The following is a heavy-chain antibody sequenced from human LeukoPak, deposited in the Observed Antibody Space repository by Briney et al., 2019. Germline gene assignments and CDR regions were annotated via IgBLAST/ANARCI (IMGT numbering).Heavy chain of an antibody. CDR1: GYTFTVYY. CDR2: LNPNSGGT. V-gene: IGHV1-2*02. CDR3: ARVLAAAPPGYYYMDV. D-gene: IGHD6-13*01. Sequence: ASVKVSCKASGYTFTVYYIHWVRQAPGQGLEWMGWLNPNSGGTNYAQKFQGRVTMTRDTSISTAFMELSRLRSDDTAVYYCARVLAAAPPGYYYMDVWGKGTTVTVSS. J-gene: IGHJ6*03.